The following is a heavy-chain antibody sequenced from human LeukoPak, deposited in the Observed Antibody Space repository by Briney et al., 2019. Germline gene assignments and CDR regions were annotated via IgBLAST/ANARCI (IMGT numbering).Heavy chain of an antibody. CDR3: ARWSSGDYYYVDY. Sequence: SETLSLTCTVSGGSISSSSYYWGWIRQPPGKGLEWIGRMYSSGSTKYNPSLKSRVTMSVDTSKNQISLKLTSVTAADTAIYYCARWSSGDYYYVDYWGQGTLVTVSS. V-gene: IGHV4-39*07. D-gene: IGHD3-22*01. CDR1: GGSISSSSYY. CDR2: MYSSGST. J-gene: IGHJ4*02.